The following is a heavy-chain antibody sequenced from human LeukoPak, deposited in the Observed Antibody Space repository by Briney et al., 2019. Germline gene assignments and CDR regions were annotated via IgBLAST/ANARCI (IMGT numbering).Heavy chain of an antibody. Sequence: ASVSVSCKASGYSYTSYGFTWVGRAPGQGLEWMGWVSPYDGSTNYAQKIRGRVTMTTDASKNTVYMELRSLRFDDKAVYYCARGGRYGMDVWGQGTTVTVAS. D-gene: IGHD3-10*01. J-gene: IGHJ6*02. CDR2: VSPYDGST. V-gene: IGHV1-18*01. CDR1: GYSYTSYG. CDR3: ARGGRYGMDV.